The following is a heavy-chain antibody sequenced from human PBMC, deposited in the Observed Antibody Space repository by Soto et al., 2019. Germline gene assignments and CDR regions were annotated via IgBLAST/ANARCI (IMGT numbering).Heavy chain of an antibody. CDR2: IIPIFGTA. CDR1: GGTFCSYA. CDR3: AYGGDIVATIPPPVGV. J-gene: IGHJ6*02. V-gene: IGHV1-69*01. D-gene: IGHD5-12*01. Sequence: QVQLVQSGAEVKKPGSSVKVSCKASGGTFCSYAISWVRQAPGQGLEWMGGIIPIFGTANYAQKFQGRVTIPADESTSTDYMELSSLISEDTAVYYCAYGGDIVATIPPPVGVWGQGNKVTVSS.